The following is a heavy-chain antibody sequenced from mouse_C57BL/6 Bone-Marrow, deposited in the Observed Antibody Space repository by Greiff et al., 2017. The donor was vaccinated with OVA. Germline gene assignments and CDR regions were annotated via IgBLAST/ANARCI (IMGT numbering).Heavy chain of an antibody. D-gene: IGHD6-1*01. CDR2: ISSGGDYI. CDR1: GFTFSSYA. CDR3: TREATLYYFDY. V-gene: IGHV5-9-1*02. Sequence: EVQRVASGEGLVKPGGSLKLSCAASGFTFSSYAMSWVRQTPEKRLEWVAYISSGGDYIYYADTVKGRFTISRDNARNTLYLQMSSLKSEDTAMYYCTREATLYYFDYWGQGTTLTVSS. J-gene: IGHJ2*01.